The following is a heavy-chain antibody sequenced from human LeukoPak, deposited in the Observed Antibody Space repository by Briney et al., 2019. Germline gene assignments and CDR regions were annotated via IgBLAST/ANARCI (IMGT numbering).Heavy chain of an antibody. Sequence: GGSLRLSCAASGFTFSSYAMSWVRQAPGKGLEWVSAISGSGGSTSYADSVKGRFTISRDNAKNTLYLQMNSLRAEDTAVYYCARVGRWLQLSYYYYYGMDVWGQGTTVTVSS. CDR1: GFTFSSYA. D-gene: IGHD5-24*01. V-gene: IGHV3-23*01. J-gene: IGHJ6*02. CDR2: ISGSGGST. CDR3: ARVGRWLQLSYYYYYGMDV.